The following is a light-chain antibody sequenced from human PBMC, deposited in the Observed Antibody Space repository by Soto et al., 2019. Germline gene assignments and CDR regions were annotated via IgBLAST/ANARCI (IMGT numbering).Light chain of an antibody. CDR2: EAT. V-gene: IGLV2-23*02. Sequence: QSALTQPASVSGSLGQSITISCIETSSDVGRYRFVSWYQEHPGKAPKLMIYEATKRPSGVSNRFSGSKSGNTSSLTISGLQAEDEATYHCCSYAGGMTVVLFGGGTKVTVL. J-gene: IGLJ2*01. CDR1: SSDVGRYRF. CDR3: CSYAGGMTVVL.